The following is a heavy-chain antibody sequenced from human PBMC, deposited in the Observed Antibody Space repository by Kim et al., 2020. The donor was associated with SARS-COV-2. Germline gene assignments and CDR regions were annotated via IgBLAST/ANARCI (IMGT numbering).Heavy chain of an antibody. V-gene: IGHV3-64D*06. CDR1: GFTFSSYA. D-gene: IGHD3-9*01. J-gene: IGHJ4*02. CDR3: VKGSPSVLRYFDWLPHGRYYFDY. CDR2: ISSNGGST. Sequence: GGSLRLSCSASGFTFSSYAMHWVRQAPGKGLEYVSAISSNGGSTYYADSVKGRFTISRDNSKNTLYLQMSSLRAEDTAVYYCVKGSPSVLRYFDWLPHGRYYFDYWGQGTLVTVSS.